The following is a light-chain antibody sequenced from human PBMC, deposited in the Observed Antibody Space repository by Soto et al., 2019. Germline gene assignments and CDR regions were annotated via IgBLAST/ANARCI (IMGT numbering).Light chain of an antibody. CDR1: SSDVGGYNY. J-gene: IGLJ3*02. CDR3: SSYTSSSWV. CDR2: EVS. Sequence: QSALTQPASVSGSPGQSITISCTGTSSDVGGYNYVSWYQQHPGKAPKLMIYEVSNRPSGVSNRFPGSKSGNTASLTISGLQAEDEADYYCSSYTSSSWVFGGGTKLTVL. V-gene: IGLV2-14*01.